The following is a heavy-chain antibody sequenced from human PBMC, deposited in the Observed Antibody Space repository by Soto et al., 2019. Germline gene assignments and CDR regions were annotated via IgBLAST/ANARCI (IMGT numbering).Heavy chain of an antibody. CDR3: AREGAVPAAIGHYYYGMDV. J-gene: IGHJ6*02. CDR2: IFPGDSDT. D-gene: IGHD2-2*02. CDR1: GYTFTNHW. Sequence: PGESLKISCKGSGYTFTNHWIDWVRQIPGKGLEWMGIIFPGDSDTRYSPSFEGQVTISADKSISTAYLHFSSLKASDSAIYYCAREGAVPAAIGHYYYGMDVWGQGTTVTVSS. V-gene: IGHV5-51*01.